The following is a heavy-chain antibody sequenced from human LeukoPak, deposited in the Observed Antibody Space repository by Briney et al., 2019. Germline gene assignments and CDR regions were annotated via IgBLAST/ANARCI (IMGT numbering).Heavy chain of an antibody. CDR3: ARVYGGEIDY. CDR1: GFGLGSYN. D-gene: IGHD2-8*01. CDR2: ISFNGNDK. V-gene: IGHV3-30*03. Sequence: GGSLRLSCAASGFGLGSYNMYWVRQAPGKGLEWVTLISFNGNDKKYADSVKGRFTVSRDNSRNTVFLQMNSLRPEDTALYYCARVYGGEIDYWGQGTQVTASS. J-gene: IGHJ4*02.